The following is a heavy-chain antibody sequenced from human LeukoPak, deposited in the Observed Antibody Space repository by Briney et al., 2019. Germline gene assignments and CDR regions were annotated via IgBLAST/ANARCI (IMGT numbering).Heavy chain of an antibody. CDR2: IWYDGSNK. CDR3: ARDRWVNIAAAGYFDY. CDR1: GFTFSSYG. V-gene: IGHV3-33*01. Sequence: QTGGSLRLSCAASGFTFSSYGMHWVRQAPGKGLEWVAVIWYDGSNKYYADSVKGRFTISRDNSRNTLYLQMNSLRAEDTAVYYCARDRWVNIAAAGYFDYWGQGTLVTVSS. J-gene: IGHJ4*02. D-gene: IGHD6-13*01.